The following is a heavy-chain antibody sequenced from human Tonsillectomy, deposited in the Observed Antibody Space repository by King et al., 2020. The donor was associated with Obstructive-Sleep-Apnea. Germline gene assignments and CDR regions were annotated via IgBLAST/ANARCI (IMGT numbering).Heavy chain of an antibody. Sequence: QLVQSGAEVKKPGSSVKVSCKASGGTFSSYAISWVRQAPGQGLEWMGGIIPIFGTANYAQKFQGRFTITADESTSTAYMELSSLRSEETAVYYCASRLLPVMYYYYYGMDVWGQGTTVTVSS. V-gene: IGHV1-69*12. CDR2: IIPIFGTA. CDR3: ASRLLPVMYYYYYGMDV. D-gene: IGHD2-15*01. CDR1: GGTFSSYA. J-gene: IGHJ6*02.